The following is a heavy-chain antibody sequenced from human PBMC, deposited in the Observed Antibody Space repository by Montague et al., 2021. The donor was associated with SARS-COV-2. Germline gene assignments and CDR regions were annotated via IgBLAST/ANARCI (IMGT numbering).Heavy chain of an antibody. CDR2: IYYSGTT. CDR1: GGSISSNNNY. Sequence: SETLSLTCTVSGGSISSNNNYWGWIRQSAGKGLEWIGSIYYSGTTYYNPSLKSRVTISVDTSKNQFSLRLSSVTATDTSVYYCASSTATFGESHNWFAPWGQGTLVIVSS. V-gene: IGHV4-39*01. CDR3: ASSTATFGESHNWFAP. J-gene: IGHJ5*02. D-gene: IGHD3-10*01.